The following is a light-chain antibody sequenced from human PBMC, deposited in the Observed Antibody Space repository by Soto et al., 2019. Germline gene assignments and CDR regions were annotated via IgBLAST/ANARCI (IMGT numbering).Light chain of an antibody. CDR2: LVS. Sequence: EVVMTQSQLSLPVTLGQPASISCWSSESFIYSHGNTYLNWFQQRPVQSPRRLSYLVSNRDSGVPDRFSASRSGTDLTLKISRVEAEDVGVYYCMQSIQLTWRFGQGTIVHI. CDR1: ESFIYSHGNTY. CDR3: MQSIQLTWR. V-gene: IGKV2-30*01. J-gene: IGKJ1*01.